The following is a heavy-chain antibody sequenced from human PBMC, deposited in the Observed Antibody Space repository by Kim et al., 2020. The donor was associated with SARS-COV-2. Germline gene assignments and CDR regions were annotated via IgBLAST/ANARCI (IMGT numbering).Heavy chain of an antibody. J-gene: IGHJ4*02. D-gene: IGHD2-2*01. CDR1: GFTFSNFG. Sequence: GGSLRLSCAASGFTFSNFGVYWVRQAPGKGLDWVSAISGDGTTPHYAESVKGRFTISRDNSKNTVYLQMSSLSAEDTAVYSCARSTFFDYWGQGTLVTVS. CDR3: ARSTFFDY. CDR2: ISGDGTTP. V-gene: IGHV3-23*01.